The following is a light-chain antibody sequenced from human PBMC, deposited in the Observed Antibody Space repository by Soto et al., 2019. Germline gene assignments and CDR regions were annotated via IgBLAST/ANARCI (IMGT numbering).Light chain of an antibody. Sequence: EIVMTQSPVTLSVSPGERATLSCRASQSISSNLAWYQQKPGQAPRLLMFRTSSRATGFPARFSGSGSGTEFNLTISSLQSEDFGVYYCQQYGSSPWTFGQGTKVDIK. J-gene: IGKJ1*01. CDR2: RTS. CDR1: QSISSN. CDR3: QQYGSSPWT. V-gene: IGKV3-15*01.